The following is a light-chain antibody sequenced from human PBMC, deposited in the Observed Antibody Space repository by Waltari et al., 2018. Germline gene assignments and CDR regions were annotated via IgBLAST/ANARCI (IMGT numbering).Light chain of an antibody. V-gene: IGLV3-1*01. CDR3: QAWDSSTVV. CDR1: KLGDKY. J-gene: IGLJ3*02. Sequence: SYELTQPPSVSVSPGQTATITCSGDKLGDKYVCWYQQKPGQSPVVVIFQDTKRPSGFPERFSGSNSGNTATLIINGTQAMDEADYYCQAWDSSTVVFGGGTKLTVL. CDR2: QDT.